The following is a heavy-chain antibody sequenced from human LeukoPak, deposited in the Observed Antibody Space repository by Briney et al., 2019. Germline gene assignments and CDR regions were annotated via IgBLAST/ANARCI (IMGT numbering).Heavy chain of an antibody. D-gene: IGHD6-19*01. Sequence: SETLSLTCAVYGGSFSGYYWSWIRQPPGKGLEWIGGVNHSGSTNYNPSLKSRVTISVDTSKNQFSLKLSSVTAADTAVYYCARGSPLEYSGWYYFDYWGQGTLVTVSS. V-gene: IGHV4-34*01. CDR2: VNHSGST. J-gene: IGHJ4*02. CDR3: ARGSPLEYSGWYYFDY. CDR1: GGSFSGYY.